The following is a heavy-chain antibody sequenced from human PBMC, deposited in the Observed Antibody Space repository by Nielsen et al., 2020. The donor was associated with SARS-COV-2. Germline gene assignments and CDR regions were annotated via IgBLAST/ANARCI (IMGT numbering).Heavy chain of an antibody. D-gene: IGHD3-10*01. CDR1: AFSFSDYG. CDR2: ISSDGNNE. J-gene: IGHJ5*02. V-gene: IGHV3-30*18. CDR3: AKNGFLWFGELFNWFDP. Sequence: GESLKISCAASAFSFSDYGLHWVRQAPGKGPESVAVISSDGNNEYYADSVKGRFTIYRDNSKNTLYLQMNSLRAEDTAIYYCAKNGFLWFGELFNWFDPWGQGTLVTVSS.